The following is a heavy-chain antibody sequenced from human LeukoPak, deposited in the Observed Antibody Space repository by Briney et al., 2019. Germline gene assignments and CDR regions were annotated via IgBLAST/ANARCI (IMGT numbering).Heavy chain of an antibody. Sequence: QPGRSPRLSCAASGFTFSSYGMHWVRQAPGKGLEWVAVISYDGSNKYYADSVKGRFTISRDNSKNTLYLQMNSLRAEDTAVYYCASMTSSLIAFCFDYWGQGTLVTVSS. V-gene: IGHV3-30*03. J-gene: IGHJ4*02. CDR2: ISYDGSNK. D-gene: IGHD6-13*01. CDR3: ASMTSSLIAFCFDY. CDR1: GFTFSSYG.